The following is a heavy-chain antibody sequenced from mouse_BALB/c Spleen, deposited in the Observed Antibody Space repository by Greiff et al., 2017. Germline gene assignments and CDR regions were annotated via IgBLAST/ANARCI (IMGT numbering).Heavy chain of an antibody. CDR3: ARDVGYPWYFDV. CDR2: IDPSDSET. Sequence: VQLQQPGAELVKPGAPVKLSCKASGYTFTSYWMNWVKQRPGRGLEWIGRIDPSDSETHYNQKFKDKATLTVDKSSSTAYIQLSSLTSEDSAVYYCARDVGYPWYFDVWGAGTTVTVSS. J-gene: IGHJ1*01. V-gene: IGHV1-69*02. CDR1: GYTFTSYW. D-gene: IGHD2-3*01.